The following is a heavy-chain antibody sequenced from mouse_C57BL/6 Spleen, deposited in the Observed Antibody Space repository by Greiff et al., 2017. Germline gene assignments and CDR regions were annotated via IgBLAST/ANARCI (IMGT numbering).Heavy chain of an antibody. CDR2: INYDGSST. Sequence: EVQLVESEGGLVQPGSSMKLSCTASGFTFSDYYMAWVRQVQEKGLEWVANINYDGSSTYYLDSLKSRFIISRDNAKNSLYLQMSRLKSEDTATYYCARDRNAGYFEVWGTGTTVTVAS. J-gene: IGHJ1*03. CDR1: GFTFSDYY. CDR3: ARDRNAGYFEV. V-gene: IGHV5-16*01.